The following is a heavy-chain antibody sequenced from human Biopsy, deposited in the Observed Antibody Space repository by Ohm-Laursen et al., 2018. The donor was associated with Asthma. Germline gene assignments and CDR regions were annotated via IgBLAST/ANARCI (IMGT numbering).Heavy chain of an antibody. V-gene: IGHV1-69*13. CDR3: ARKAGSCISRTCYSLDF. CDR2: INSVLGTT. J-gene: IGHJ4*02. Sequence: SVTVSCKSLGGTFNTYFIGWVRQAPGQWREWMGGINSVLGTTTYPQKFQDRVTISADDSTSTVYMELSSLRTEDTDVYYCARKAGSCISRTCYSLDFWGQGTLVTVSS. CDR1: GGTFNTYF. D-gene: IGHD2-2*01.